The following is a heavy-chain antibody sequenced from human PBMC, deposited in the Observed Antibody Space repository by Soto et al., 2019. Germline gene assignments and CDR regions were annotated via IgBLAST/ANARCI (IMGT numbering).Heavy chain of an antibody. J-gene: IGHJ4*02. Sequence: QVQLVQSGAEVKKPGASVKVSCKASGYTFTSFVIYWVRQAPGQRLEWMGWINAGNGNTKYSQTFQGRVTITKDTSASTAYMELSSVRSEDTAVYYGANGIAAGSEGYWVQGSLVTVAS. D-gene: IGHD6-13*01. CDR2: INAGNGNT. V-gene: IGHV1-3*01. CDR3: ANGIAAGSEGY. CDR1: GYTFTSFV.